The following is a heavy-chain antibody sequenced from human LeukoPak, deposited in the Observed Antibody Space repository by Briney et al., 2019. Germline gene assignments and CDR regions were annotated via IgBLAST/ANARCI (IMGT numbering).Heavy chain of an antibody. CDR3: ARDCSGGSCPYGLDV. J-gene: IGHJ6*02. V-gene: IGHV3-7*01. Sequence: GGSLRLSCAASGFTFNRYWMSWVRQAPGKGLEWVAQIKSDGSEEYYADSVRGRFTISRDNAKNSLYLQTNSLRVEDTAVYYCARDCSGGSCPYGLDVWGQGTTVTVSS. CDR2: IKSDGSEE. D-gene: IGHD2-15*01. CDR1: GFTFNRYW.